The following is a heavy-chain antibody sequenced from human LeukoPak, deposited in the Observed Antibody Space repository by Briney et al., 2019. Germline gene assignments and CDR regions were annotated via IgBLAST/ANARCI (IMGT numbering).Heavy chain of an antibody. V-gene: IGHV1-69*05. Sequence: GATVKVSCKASGGTFSSYAISWVRQAPGQGLEWMGKIIPIFGTANYAQKFQGRVTITTDESTSIAYMELSSLRSEDTAVYYCARAPLILNAESSYYFDYWGQGTLVTVSS. D-gene: IGHD3-9*01. CDR3: ARAPLILNAESSYYFDY. CDR1: GGTFSSYA. J-gene: IGHJ4*02. CDR2: IIPIFGTA.